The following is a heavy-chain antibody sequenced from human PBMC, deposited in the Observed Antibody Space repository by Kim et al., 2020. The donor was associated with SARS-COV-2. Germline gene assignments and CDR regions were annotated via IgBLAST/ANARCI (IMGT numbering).Heavy chain of an antibody. V-gene: IGHV4-31*03. D-gene: IGHD6-19*01. CDR2: IYYSGST. CDR3: ARVDVAVAVY. Sequence: SETLSLTCTVSGGSISSGGYYWSWIRQHPGKGLEWIGYIYYSGSTYYNPSLKSRVTISVDTSKNQFSLKLSSVTAADTAVYYCARVDVAVAVYWGQGTLVTVSS. J-gene: IGHJ4*02. CDR1: GGSISSGGYY.